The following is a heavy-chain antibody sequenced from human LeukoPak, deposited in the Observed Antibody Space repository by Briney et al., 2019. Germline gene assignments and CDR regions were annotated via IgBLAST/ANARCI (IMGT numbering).Heavy chain of an antibody. J-gene: IGHJ1*01. D-gene: IGHD6-13*01. CDR2: INSSSSYI. Sequence: GGSPRLSCAASGITFSSHSMNWGRPAPGKGLEWVSSINSSSSYIYYADSVKGRFTISRDNAKNSLYLQMNSLRAEDTAVYYCARAALGYSSSWYVGYFQHWGQGTLVTVSS. V-gene: IGHV3-21*01. CDR3: ARAALGYSSSWYVGYFQH. CDR1: GITFSSHS.